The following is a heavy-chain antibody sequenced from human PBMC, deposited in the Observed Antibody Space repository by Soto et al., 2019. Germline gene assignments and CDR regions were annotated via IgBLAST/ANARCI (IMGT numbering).Heavy chain of an antibody. V-gene: IGHV1-69*02. J-gene: IGHJ4*02. CDR3: ARDRDNSNWPNFAS. Sequence: QVQLVQSGSEVKKPGSSVRVSCKTSGDTFSIYTISWVRQAPGQGLEWMGRVLPFLDITSYSQRFQGRVTITADRSTTTAYMEPTSLRSEDTAVYYWARDRDNSNWPNFASWGQGTLVTVSS. CDR1: GDTFSIYT. CDR2: VLPFLDIT. D-gene: IGHD6-13*01.